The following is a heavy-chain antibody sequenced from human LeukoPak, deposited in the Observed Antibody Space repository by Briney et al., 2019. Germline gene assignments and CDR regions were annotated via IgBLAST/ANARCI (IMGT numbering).Heavy chain of an antibody. Sequence: SETLSLTCTVSGDSLSSQYWSWIRQPPGKGLEWIGYIYGSGSTNYDPSLKSRVSISEDTSKNHFSLKLTSVTAADTAVYYCARPYYYDSRIDPWGQGILVTVSS. V-gene: IGHV4-59*08. CDR2: IYGSGST. J-gene: IGHJ5*02. D-gene: IGHD3-22*01. CDR3: ARPYYYDSRIDP. CDR1: GDSLSSQY.